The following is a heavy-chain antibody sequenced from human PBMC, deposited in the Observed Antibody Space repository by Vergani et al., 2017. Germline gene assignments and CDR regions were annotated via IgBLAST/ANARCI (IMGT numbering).Heavy chain of an antibody. J-gene: IGHJ4*02. D-gene: IGHD3-3*01. CDR2: VNRPGST. CDR1: GVSLSGYS. CDR3: AGFGRLTTRLGN. Sequence: QVQLQQWGAGLLKPSETLSITCDVSGVSLSGYSWTWIRQLPGRGLEWLGEVNRPGSTHYNTSRKSRVTISLETSKSQFSLKMTSVIAADSAVYYCAGFGRLTTRLGNWGQGTRVTVSS. V-gene: IGHV4-34*01.